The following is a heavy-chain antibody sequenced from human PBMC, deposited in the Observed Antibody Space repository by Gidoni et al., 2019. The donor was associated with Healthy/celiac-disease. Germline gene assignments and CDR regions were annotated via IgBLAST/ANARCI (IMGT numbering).Heavy chain of an antibody. CDR3: AKGLVAENDY. Sequence: EVQLLESGGGLVQPGGSLRLSCAASRFPFSSYAMSWVRQAAGKGLDWVSAISGSGGSTYYADSVKGRFTISRDNSKNTLYLQMNSLRAEDTAVYYCAKGLVAENDYWGQGTLVTVSS. J-gene: IGHJ4*02. V-gene: IGHV3-23*01. CDR1: RFPFSSYA. CDR2: ISGSGGST. D-gene: IGHD5-12*01.